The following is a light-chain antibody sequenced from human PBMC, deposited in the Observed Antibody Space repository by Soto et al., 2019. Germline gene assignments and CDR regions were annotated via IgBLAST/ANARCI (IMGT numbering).Light chain of an antibody. CDR1: QSVSSSY. V-gene: IGKV3-20*01. Sequence: EIELTQSPGTLSLSPGERATLSCRASQSVSSSYLAWYQQKPGQAPRLLIYGASSRATGIPDRFSGSGSGTDFTLTISRLELEEFAVYYCQQYGMSPRTFGQGTKVEIK. CDR3: QQYGMSPRT. J-gene: IGKJ1*01. CDR2: GAS.